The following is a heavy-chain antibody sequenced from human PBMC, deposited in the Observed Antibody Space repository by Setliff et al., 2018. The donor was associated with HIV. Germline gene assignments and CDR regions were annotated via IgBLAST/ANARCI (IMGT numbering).Heavy chain of an antibody. Sequence: SETLSLTCAVYGGSFSGYYWSWIRQPPGKGLEWIGEINHIGSTKYNPSLESRLTISVDTSKNQFSLKLNSATAADTAVYYCARQDSTDWYRKPFDSWGQGNLVNVSS. J-gene: IGHJ4*02. CDR1: GGSFSGYY. V-gene: IGHV4-34*01. CDR2: INHIGST. D-gene: IGHD3-22*01. CDR3: ARQDSTDWYRKPFDS.